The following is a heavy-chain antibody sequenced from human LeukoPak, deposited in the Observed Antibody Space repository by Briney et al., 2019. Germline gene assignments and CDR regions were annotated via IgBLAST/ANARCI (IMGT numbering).Heavy chain of an antibody. CDR2: ISTSSSYI. CDR3: ARVSGTFGELY. D-gene: IGHD3-10*01. J-gene: IGHJ4*02. Sequence: PGGSLRLSCAASGFTFSSYSMNWVRQAPGKGLEWVSSISTSSSYIYYADLVKGRFTISRDNAKNSLYLQMNSLRAEDTAVYYCARVSGTFGELYWGQGTLVTVSS. V-gene: IGHV3-21*01. CDR1: GFTFSSYS.